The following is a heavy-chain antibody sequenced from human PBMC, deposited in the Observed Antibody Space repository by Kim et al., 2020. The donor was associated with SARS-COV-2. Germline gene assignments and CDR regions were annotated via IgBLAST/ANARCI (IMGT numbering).Heavy chain of an antibody. J-gene: IGHJ4*02. CDR2: I. D-gene: IGHD5-12*01. CDR3: ARAWATAKFDY. Sequence: IYYRDSGKVRFTISKENAKNSLYLQMNSLRAEDTAVYYWARAWATAKFDYWGQGTLVTVSS. V-gene: IGHV3-21*01.